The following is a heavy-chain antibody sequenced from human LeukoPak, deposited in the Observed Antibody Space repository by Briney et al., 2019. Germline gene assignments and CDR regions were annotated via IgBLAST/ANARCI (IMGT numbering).Heavy chain of an antibody. CDR3: AGITMVRGVIDPDYYYGMDV. CDR1: GYTFTSHD. D-gene: IGHD3-10*01. Sequence: ASVKVSCKASGYTFTSHDINWVRQATGQRLEWMGPMNPNSGNTGYAQKFQGRVTMTRNTSIRTAYMELSSLRSEDTAVYYCAGITMVRGVIDPDYYYGMDVWGQGTTVTVSS. V-gene: IGHV1-8*01. CDR2: MNPNSGNT. J-gene: IGHJ6*02.